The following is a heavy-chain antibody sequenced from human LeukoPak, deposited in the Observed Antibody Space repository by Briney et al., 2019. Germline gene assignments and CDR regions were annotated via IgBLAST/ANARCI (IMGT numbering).Heavy chain of an antibody. CDR2: IYHSGST. Sequence: SETLSLTCTVSGYSISSGYYWGWIRPPPGKGLEWIGSIYHSGSTYYNPSLKSRVTISVGTSKNQFSLKLSSATAADTAVYYCARDSTYCSSTSCYKDFDYWGQGTLVTVSS. D-gene: IGHD2-2*02. CDR3: ARDSTYCSSTSCYKDFDY. CDR1: GYSISSGYY. V-gene: IGHV4-38-2*02. J-gene: IGHJ4*02.